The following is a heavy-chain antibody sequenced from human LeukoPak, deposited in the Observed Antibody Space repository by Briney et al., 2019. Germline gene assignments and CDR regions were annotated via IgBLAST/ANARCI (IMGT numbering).Heavy chain of an antibody. Sequence: SETLSLTCTVSGGPISSYYWSWIRQPPGKGLEWIGYIYYSGSTYYNPSLKSRVTISVDTSKNQFSLKLSSVTAADTAVYYCASGIPDTAMALGYWGQGTLVTVSS. CDR1: GGPISSYY. D-gene: IGHD5-18*01. J-gene: IGHJ4*02. V-gene: IGHV4-59*12. CDR2: IYYSGST. CDR3: ASGIPDTAMALGY.